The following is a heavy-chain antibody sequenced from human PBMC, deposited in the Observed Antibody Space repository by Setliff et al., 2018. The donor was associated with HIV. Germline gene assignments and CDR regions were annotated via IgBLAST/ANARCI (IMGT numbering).Heavy chain of an antibody. CDR1: GYTLSNYY. V-gene: IGHV1-46*01. Sequence: ASVKVSCKASGYTLSNYYMHWVRQAPGQGLEWMGIINPSGESTTYAQRFQGRVTMTTDRSTSTVYMELSSLRSDDTAVYYCARDRPLAYCGGDCPSGGNAFDIWGQGTMVTVSS. CDR2: INPSGEST. CDR3: ARDRPLAYCGGDCPSGGNAFDI. J-gene: IGHJ3*02. D-gene: IGHD2-21*02.